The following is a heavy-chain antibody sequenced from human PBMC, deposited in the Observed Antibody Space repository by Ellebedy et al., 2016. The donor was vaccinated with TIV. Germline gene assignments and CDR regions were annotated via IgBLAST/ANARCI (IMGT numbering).Heavy chain of an antibody. V-gene: IGHV3-74*01. CDR3: ARDVISSGQWLVRA. CDR1: GFTFSSYW. J-gene: IGHJ5*02. D-gene: IGHD6-19*01. CDR2: INSDGSST. Sequence: GESLKISCAASGFTFSSYWMHWVRQAPGKGLVWVSRINSDGSSTSYADSVRGRFTISRDNAKNTLYLQMNSLRAEDTAVYYCARDVISSGQWLVRAWGQGTLVTVSS.